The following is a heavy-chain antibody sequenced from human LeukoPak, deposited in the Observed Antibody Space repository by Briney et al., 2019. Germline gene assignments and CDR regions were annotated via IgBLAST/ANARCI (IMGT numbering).Heavy chain of an antibody. J-gene: IGHJ3*01. CDR3: AGVSCSSTSCPRRDALDV. D-gene: IGHD2-2*01. V-gene: IGHV4-59*01. CDR1: GGSISYYY. Sequence: SETLSLTCTVSGGSISYYYWSWIRQPPGKGLEWIGYIYYSGSTNYNPSLKSRATISVDTSKNQFSLNLTSVTTADTAVYYCAGVSCSSTSCPRRDALDVWGQGTMVTVSS. CDR2: IYYSGST.